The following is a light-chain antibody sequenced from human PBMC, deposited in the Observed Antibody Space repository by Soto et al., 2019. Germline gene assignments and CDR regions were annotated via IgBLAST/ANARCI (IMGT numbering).Light chain of an antibody. CDR1: SGHSNYA. CDR3: QTWATGIRV. V-gene: IGLV4-69*01. CDR2: LNSDGSH. J-gene: IGLJ3*02. Sequence: QPVLTQSPSASASLGASVKLTCTLSSGHSNYAIAWHQQQPEKGPRYLMNLNSDGSHTKGDGIPDRFSGSSSGAERYLTISSLQSEDEPDYYCQTWATGIRVFGGGTKLTVL.